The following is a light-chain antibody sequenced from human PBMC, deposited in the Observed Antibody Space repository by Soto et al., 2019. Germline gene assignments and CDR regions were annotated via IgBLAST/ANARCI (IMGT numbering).Light chain of an antibody. CDR1: QSRGSNF. CDR3: QLYGISPH. Sequence: EIVLTQSPVTLALAPGVRATLSCKTSQSRGSNFLAWYQHKPGQAPRLLIYASSNRATGIPDRFSGSASGTDFTLTINRLEPEEFAVYYCQLYGISPHFGQGTRLEIK. V-gene: IGKV3-20*01. J-gene: IGKJ5*01. CDR2: ASS.